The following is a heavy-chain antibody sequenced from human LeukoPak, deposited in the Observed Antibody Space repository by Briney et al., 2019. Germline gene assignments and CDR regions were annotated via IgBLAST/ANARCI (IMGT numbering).Heavy chain of an antibody. V-gene: IGHV1-46*01. CDR2: INPSGTIT. Sequence: AASVKVSCKASGITFTSYYIHWVRQAPGRGLEWMGKINPSGTITTYAPKYQGRVTVTKDTPTNTVYMELSSLRSDDTAVYYCALIAPPHNWGQGTLVTVSS. CDR1: GITFTSYY. D-gene: IGHD6-13*01. J-gene: IGHJ4*02. CDR3: ALIAPPHN.